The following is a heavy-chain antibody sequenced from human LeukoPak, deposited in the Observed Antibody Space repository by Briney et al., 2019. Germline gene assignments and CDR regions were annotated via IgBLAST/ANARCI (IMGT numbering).Heavy chain of an antibody. D-gene: IGHD2-15*01. CDR3: ARVGVVAKYCSGGSCYGGY. CDR2: INPNSGGT. Sequence: PVASVKVSCKASGYTFTGYYMHWVRQAPGQGLEWMGWINPNSGGTNYAQKFQGRVTMTRDTSISTAYMELSRLRSDDTAVYYCARVGVVAKYCSGGSCYGGYWGQGTLVTVSS. CDR1: GYTFTGYY. J-gene: IGHJ4*02. V-gene: IGHV1-2*02.